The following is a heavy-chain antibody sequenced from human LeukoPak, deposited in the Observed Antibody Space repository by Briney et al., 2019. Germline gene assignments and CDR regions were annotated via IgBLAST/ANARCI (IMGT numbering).Heavy chain of an antibody. D-gene: IGHD4-11*01. J-gene: IGHJ4*02. CDR2: ISSTSSTM. CDR3: ARDRGYSTFDF. Sequence: PGGSLRLSCAASGFTFSSYDMNCVRQAPGKGLEWLSYISSTSSTMYYADSVKGRFTISRDNAKNSLSLQMNSLRDEDTAVYYCARDRGYSTFDFWGQGTLVTVSS. CDR1: GFTFSSYD. V-gene: IGHV3-48*02.